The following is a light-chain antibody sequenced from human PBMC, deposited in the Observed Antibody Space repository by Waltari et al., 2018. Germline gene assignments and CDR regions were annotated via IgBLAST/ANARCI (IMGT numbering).Light chain of an antibody. V-gene: IGKV3-11*01. J-gene: IGKJ4*01. CDR2: DAS. CDR1: QRVSSY. Sequence: EIVLTQSPATLSLSPGERATLSCRASQRVSSYLAWYQQKPGQAPRLLSYDASNRATGIPARFSGSGAGTDFTLTISSLEPEDFAVYYCQQRSNWPPRLTFGGGTKVEIK. CDR3: QQRSNWPPRLT.